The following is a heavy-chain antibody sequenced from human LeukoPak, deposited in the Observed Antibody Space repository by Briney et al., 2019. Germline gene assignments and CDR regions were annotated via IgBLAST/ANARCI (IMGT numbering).Heavy chain of an antibody. CDR2: ISGSGGST. V-gene: IGHV3-23*01. Sequence: ARSRRPSCAASAFTFRSYATGWVRQAAGKGLDWVSGISGSGGSTSYADCVKGRFTISRDNSKSTLFLQMNSLRAEDTAVYYCAKSTCRTYSDAFDIWGQGTMVTVSS. CDR3: AKSTCRTYSDAFDI. D-gene: IGHD1-1*01. CDR1: AFTFRSYA. J-gene: IGHJ3*02.